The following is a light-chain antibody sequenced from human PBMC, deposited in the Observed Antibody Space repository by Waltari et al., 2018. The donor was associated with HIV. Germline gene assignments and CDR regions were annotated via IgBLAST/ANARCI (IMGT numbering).Light chain of an antibody. Sequence: DIVMTQSPDSLAVSLGERATINCKSSQSVLYSSNNKNYLAWYQQKPGQPPKLLIYWASTLESGVPDRFSGSGSGTDFTLTISSLQAEDVAVYYCQQYYSTPDTFGQGTKLEI. CDR2: WAS. V-gene: IGKV4-1*01. CDR3: QQYYSTPDT. CDR1: QSVLYSSNNKNY. J-gene: IGKJ2*01.